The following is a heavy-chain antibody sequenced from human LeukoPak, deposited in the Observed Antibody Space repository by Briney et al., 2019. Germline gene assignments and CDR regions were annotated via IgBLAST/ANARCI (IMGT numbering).Heavy chain of an antibody. CDR2: IKSKTDGGTT. V-gene: IGHV3-15*01. J-gene: IGHJ4*02. D-gene: IGHD3-22*01. CDR1: GFTFSNAW. CDR3: TTDPYYYDSSGYFRGPQPPDY. Sequence: GGSLRLSCAASGFTFSNAWMSWVRQAPGKGLEWVGRIKSKTDGGTTDYAAPVKGRFTISRDDSRSTLYLQMNSLKTEDTAVYYCTTDPYYYDSSGYFRGPQPPDYWGQGILVTVSS.